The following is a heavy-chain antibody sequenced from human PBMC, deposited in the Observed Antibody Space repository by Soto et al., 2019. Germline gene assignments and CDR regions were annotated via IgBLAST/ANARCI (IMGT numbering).Heavy chain of an antibody. CDR3: AKAQAWELLFDF. CDR2: IYYSGST. Sequence: PSETLSLTCTVSGASISSGGYYWSWTRQHPGKGLEWIANIYYSGSTYYNPSLKSRVTISIDTPKNQFSLKLSSVTAADTAVYYCAKAQAWELLFDFWGQGTLVTVSS. J-gene: IGHJ4*02. D-gene: IGHD1-26*01. CDR1: GASISSGGYY. V-gene: IGHV4-31*03.